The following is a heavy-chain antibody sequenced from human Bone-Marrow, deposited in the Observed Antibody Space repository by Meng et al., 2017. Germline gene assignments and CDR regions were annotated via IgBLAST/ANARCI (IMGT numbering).Heavy chain of an antibody. CDR1: GYTFTSYA. J-gene: IGHJ5*02. V-gene: IGHV7-4-1*04. CDR2: INTNTGNP. Sequence: QVEVRASGAELKRPGASVKVSCKVSGYTFTSYAMKWVRQAPGQGLEWMGWINTNTGNPTYAQGFTGRSVSSLATSVSMAYLQISSLKADDTAVYYCARAYCRGDCYVSGWFDPWGQGTLVTVSS. CDR3: ARAYCRGDCYVSGWFDP. D-gene: IGHD2-21*02.